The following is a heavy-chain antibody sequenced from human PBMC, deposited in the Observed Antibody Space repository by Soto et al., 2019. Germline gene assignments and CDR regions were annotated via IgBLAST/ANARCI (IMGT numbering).Heavy chain of an antibody. D-gene: IGHD6-13*01. CDR1: SGSISSSNW. J-gene: IGHJ5*02. CDR2: IYHSGST. Sequence: QVQLQESGPGLVKPSGTLSLTCAVSSGSISSSNWWSWVRQPPGKGLEWIGEIYHSGSTNYNPSLKSRVTISVDKSKNQCSLKLSSVTAADTAVYYCARGRSTKYSSSWFDPWGQGTLVTVSS. CDR3: ARGRSTKYSSSWFDP. V-gene: IGHV4-4*02.